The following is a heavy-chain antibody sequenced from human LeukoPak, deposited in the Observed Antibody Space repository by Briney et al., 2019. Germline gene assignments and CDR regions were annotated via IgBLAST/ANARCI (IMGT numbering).Heavy chain of an antibody. Sequence: PGGSLRLSCAASGFTFSGYEMNWVRQAPGKGLEWVSYISSSGSTIYYADSVKGRFTISRDNAKNSLYLRMNSLRAEDTAVYYCARGKRQWLAAYYYYYMDVWGKGTTVTVSS. CDR1: GFTFSGYE. CDR2: ISSSGSTI. J-gene: IGHJ6*03. CDR3: ARGKRQWLAAYYYYYMDV. D-gene: IGHD6-19*01. V-gene: IGHV3-48*03.